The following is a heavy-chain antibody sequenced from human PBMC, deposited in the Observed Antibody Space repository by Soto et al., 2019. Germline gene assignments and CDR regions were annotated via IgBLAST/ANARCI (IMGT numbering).Heavy chain of an antibody. D-gene: IGHD4-4*01. CDR2: ILHDGSNE. CDR3: AKSRDGYSFYFYYGMDV. V-gene: IGHV3-30*18. J-gene: IGHJ6*02. CDR1: GFNFSSYN. Sequence: QVQLEESGGGVVQPGRSLRLSCAASGFNFSSYNMHWVRQAPGKGLEWVALILHDGSNEYYADSVKGRFTISRDNSNNTLYLQMTSLRAEVTAVYYCAKSRDGYSFYFYYGMDVWRQGTTVTVSS.